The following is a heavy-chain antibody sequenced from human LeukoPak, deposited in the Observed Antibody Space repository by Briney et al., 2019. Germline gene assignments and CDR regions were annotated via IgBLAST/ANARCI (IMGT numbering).Heavy chain of an antibody. CDR2: INAGNGNT. V-gene: IGHV1-3*01. D-gene: IGHD6-19*01. CDR1: GYTFTSYA. CDR3: ARGRAVAGTFDY. Sequence: ASVKVSCKASGYTFTSYAMHWVRQAPGQRLEWMGWINAGNGNTKYSQKFQGRVTITRDTSASTAYMELSSLRSEDTAVYYRARGRAVAGTFDYWGQGTLVTVSS. J-gene: IGHJ4*02.